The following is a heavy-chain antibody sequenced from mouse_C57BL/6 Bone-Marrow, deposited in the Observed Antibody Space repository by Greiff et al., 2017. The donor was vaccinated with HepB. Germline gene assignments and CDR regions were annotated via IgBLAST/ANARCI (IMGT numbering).Heavy chain of an antibody. D-gene: IGHD1-1*01. CDR3: AREGIYYFAY. CDR1: GYSITSGYY. J-gene: IGHJ3*01. Sequence: EVKVEESGPGLVKPSQSLSLTCSVTGYSITSGYYWNWIRQFPGNKLEWMGYISYDGSNNYNPSLKNRISITRDTSKNQFFLKLNSVTTEDTATYYCAREGIYYFAYWGQGTLVTVSA. V-gene: IGHV3-6*01. CDR2: ISYDGSN.